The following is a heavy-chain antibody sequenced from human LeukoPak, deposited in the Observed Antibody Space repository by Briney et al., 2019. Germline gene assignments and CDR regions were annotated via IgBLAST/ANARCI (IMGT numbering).Heavy chain of an antibody. CDR1: GFTFDDYA. CDR2: ISWNSGSI. CDR3: AKDRDYYYYGMDV. J-gene: IGHJ6*02. Sequence: GGSLRLSCVASGFTFDDYAMHWVRQAPGKGLEWVSGISWNSGSIGYADSVKGRFTISRDNAKNSLYLQMNSLRAEDTALYYCAKDRDYYYYGMDVWGQGTTVTVSS. V-gene: IGHV3-9*01.